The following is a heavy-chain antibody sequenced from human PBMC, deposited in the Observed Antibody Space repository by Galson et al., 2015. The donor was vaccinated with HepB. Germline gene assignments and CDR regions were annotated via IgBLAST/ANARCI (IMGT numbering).Heavy chain of an antibody. CDR1: GITLRFYW. Sequence: SLRLSCAASGITLRFYWMHWVRQVPGKRPVWVSSINADGTVTKYADSVKGRFAISRDNVKSMMWLQMSSLRVDETALYYCARDPGYHSRDDVFDLWGQGTMVTV. J-gene: IGHJ3*01. V-gene: IGHV3-74*01. CDR3: ARDPGYHSRDDVFDL. CDR2: INADGTVT. D-gene: IGHD2-2*01.